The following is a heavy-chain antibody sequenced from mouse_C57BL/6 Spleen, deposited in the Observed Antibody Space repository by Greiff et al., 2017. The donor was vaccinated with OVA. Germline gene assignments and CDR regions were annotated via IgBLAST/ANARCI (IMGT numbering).Heavy chain of an antibody. CDR3: AGDSGYGVAY. D-gene: IGHD3-2*02. V-gene: IGHV1-52*01. J-gene: IGHJ3*01. Sequence: QVQLQQPGAELVRPGSSVKLSCKASGYTFTSYWMHWVKQRPIQGLEWIGNIDPSDSETHYNQKFKDKATLTVDKSSSTAYMQLSGLTSEDSAVYYCAGDSGYGVAYWGQGTLVTVSA. CDR1: GYTFTSYW. CDR2: IDPSDSET.